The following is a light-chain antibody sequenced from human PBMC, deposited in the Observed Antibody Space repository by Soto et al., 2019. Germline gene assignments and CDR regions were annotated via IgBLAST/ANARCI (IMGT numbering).Light chain of an antibody. CDR2: GNS. CDR1: SSNIGAGYD. CDR3: QSYDSSLSGWV. J-gene: IGLJ3*02. V-gene: IGLV1-40*01. Sequence: QSVLTQPPSVSGAPGQRVTTSCTGSSSNIGAGYDVHWYQQLPGTAPKLLIYGNSNRPSGVPDRFSGSKSGTSASLAITGLQAEDVADYYCQSYDSSLSGWVFGGGTKLTVL.